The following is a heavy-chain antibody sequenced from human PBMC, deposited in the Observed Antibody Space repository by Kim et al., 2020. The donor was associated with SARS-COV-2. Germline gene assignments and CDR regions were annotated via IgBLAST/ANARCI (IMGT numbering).Heavy chain of an antibody. CDR3: TRARRDYDILTGPSLFDY. V-gene: IGHV3-49*02. D-gene: IGHD3-9*01. Sequence: KGRFTISRDDSKSIAYLQMNSLKTEDTAVYYCTRARRDYDILTGPSLFDYWGQGTLVTVSS. J-gene: IGHJ4*02.